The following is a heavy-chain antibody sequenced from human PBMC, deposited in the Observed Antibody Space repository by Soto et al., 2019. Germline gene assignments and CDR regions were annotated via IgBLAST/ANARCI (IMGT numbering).Heavy chain of an antibody. J-gene: IGHJ4*02. CDR3: ARAFTRAVFDY. Sequence: SETLSLTCAVYGGSFSGYYWSWIRQPPGKGLEWIGEINHSGSTNYNPSLKSRVTISVDTSKNQFSLKLSSVTAADTAVYYCARAFTRAVFDYWGQGTLVTVSS. CDR2: INHSGST. V-gene: IGHV4-34*01. CDR1: GGSFSGYY.